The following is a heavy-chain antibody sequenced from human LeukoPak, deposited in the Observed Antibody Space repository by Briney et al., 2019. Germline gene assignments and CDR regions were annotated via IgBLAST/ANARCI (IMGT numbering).Heavy chain of an antibody. Sequence: GGSLRLSCAASGFTFSSYSMNWVRQAPGKGLEWVSSISSSSSYIYYADSVKGRFTISRDNAKSSLYLQMNSLRAEDTAVYYCARDKLCGIAVAGTSCDAFDIWGQGTMVTVSS. CDR2: ISSSSSYI. V-gene: IGHV3-21*01. D-gene: IGHD6-19*01. J-gene: IGHJ3*02. CDR3: ARDKLCGIAVAGTSCDAFDI. CDR1: GFTFSSYS.